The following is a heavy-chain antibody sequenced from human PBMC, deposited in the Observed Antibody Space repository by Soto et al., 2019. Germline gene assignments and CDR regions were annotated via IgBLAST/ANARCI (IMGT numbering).Heavy chain of an antibody. D-gene: IGHD2-21*02. V-gene: IGHV1-3*05. J-gene: IGHJ4*02. Sequence: QVQLVQSGAEEKKPGASVKVSCKASGYTFTSYAMHWVRPAPGQRLEWMGWINAGNGNTKYSQKFQGRVTITRDTSASTASMELSSLRSEDTAVYYCARSMVVVTALDYWGQGTMVTVS. CDR1: GYTFTSYA. CDR3: ARSMVVVTALDY. CDR2: INAGNGNT.